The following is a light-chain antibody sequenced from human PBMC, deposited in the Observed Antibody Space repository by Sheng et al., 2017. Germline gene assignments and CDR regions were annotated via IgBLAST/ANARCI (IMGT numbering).Light chain of an antibody. CDR3: QQYGSSPRT. CDR2: AAS. J-gene: IGKJ1*01. CDR1: QSVNNNY. V-gene: IGKV3-20*01. Sequence: DIVLTQSPGTLSLSPGERAALSCRASQSVNNNYLAWFQQKPGQAPRLLIYAASSRATGTPGRFSGSGSGTDFTLTISRLEPEDFAVYYCQQYGSSPRTFGQGTKV.